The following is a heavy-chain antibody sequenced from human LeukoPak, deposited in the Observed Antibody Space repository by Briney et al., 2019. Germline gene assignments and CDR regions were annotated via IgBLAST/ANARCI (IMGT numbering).Heavy chain of an antibody. Sequence: GGSLRLSCAASGFTFSSYGMNWVRQAPGKGLEWVSYISSSSTIYYADSVKGRFTISRDNAKTSLYLQMNSLRDEDTAVYYCARGIQLTSYYYYGVDVWGQGITVTVSS. D-gene: IGHD1-1*01. CDR3: ARGIQLTSYYYYGVDV. CDR2: ISSSSTI. V-gene: IGHV3-48*02. CDR1: GFTFSSYG. J-gene: IGHJ6*02.